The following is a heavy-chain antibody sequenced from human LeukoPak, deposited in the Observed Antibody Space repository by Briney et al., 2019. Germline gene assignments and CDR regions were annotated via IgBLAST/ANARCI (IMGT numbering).Heavy chain of an antibody. CDR2: IYHSGST. D-gene: IGHD1-26*01. J-gene: IGHJ3*02. CDR1: GGSISSGGYY. V-gene: IGHV4-30-2*01. CDR3: ANAPPVGATFLDAFDI. Sequence: SETLSLTCTVSGGSISSGGYYWSWIRQPPGKGLEWIGYIYHSGSTYYNPSLKSRVTISVDRSKNQFSLKLSSVTAADTAVYYCANAPPVGATFLDAFDIWGQGTMVTVSS.